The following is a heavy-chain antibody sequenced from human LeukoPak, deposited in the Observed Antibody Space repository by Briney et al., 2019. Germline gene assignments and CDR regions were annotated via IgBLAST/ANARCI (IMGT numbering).Heavy chain of an antibody. CDR3: ARAPGRYQLLLEGYY. CDR1: GYTFTSYG. Sequence: ASVKVSCKASGYTFTSYGISWVRQAPGQGREWMGWISAYNGNTNYAQKLQGRVTITTDTSTSTAYMELRSLRSDDTAVYYCARAPGRYQLLLEGYYWGQGTLVTVSS. V-gene: IGHV1-18*01. CDR2: ISAYNGNT. D-gene: IGHD2-2*01. J-gene: IGHJ4*02.